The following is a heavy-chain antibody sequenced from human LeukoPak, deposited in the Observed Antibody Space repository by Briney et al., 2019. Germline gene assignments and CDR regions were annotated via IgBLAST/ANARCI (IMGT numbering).Heavy chain of an antibody. D-gene: IGHD3-22*01. CDR3: AREAAVWYYDSSGPGS. V-gene: IGHV3-33*01. CDR1: GFTFSSYG. Sequence: GGSLRLSCAASGFTFSSYGMHWVRQAPGKGLEWVAVIWYDGSNKYYADSVKGRFTISRDNSKNTLYLQMNSLRAEDTAVYYCAREAAVWYYDSSGPGSWGQGTLSPSPQ. CDR2: IWYDGSNK. J-gene: IGHJ5*02.